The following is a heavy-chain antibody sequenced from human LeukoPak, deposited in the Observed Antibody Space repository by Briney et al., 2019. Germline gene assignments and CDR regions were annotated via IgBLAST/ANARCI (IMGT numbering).Heavy chain of an antibody. D-gene: IGHD3-3*01. Sequence: SETLSLTCTVSGYSIGSGYYWGWIRQPPGKGLEWIGYIYYSGSTNYNPSLKSRVTISVDTSKNQFSLKLSSVTAADTAVYYCAGETYYDFWSGYYRGGDDAFDIWGRGTMVTVSS. V-gene: IGHV4-61*01. CDR2: IYYSGST. CDR3: AGETYYDFWSGYYRGGDDAFDI. J-gene: IGHJ3*02. CDR1: GYSIGSGYY.